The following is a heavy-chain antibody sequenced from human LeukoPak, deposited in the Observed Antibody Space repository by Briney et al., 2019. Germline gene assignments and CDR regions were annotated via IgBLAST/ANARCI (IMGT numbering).Heavy chain of an antibody. CDR1: GYSFTSNY. J-gene: IGHJ4*02. CDR3: ARDQEGFDY. Sequence: ASVKVSCKVSGYSFTSNYIRWVRQAPGQGLEWMGMIYPRDGSTSYAQRSQDRVTVTRDTSTSTVHMELSGLRSEDTAVYYCARDQEGFDYWGRGTLVTVSS. CDR2: IYPRDGST. V-gene: IGHV1-46*01.